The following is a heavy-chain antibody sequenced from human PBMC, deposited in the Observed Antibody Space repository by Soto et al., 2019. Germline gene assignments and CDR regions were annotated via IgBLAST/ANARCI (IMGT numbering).Heavy chain of an antibody. CDR2: ISGSGGST. CDR3: AKGGSEVVPADRYYFDY. CDR1: GFTFSSYA. D-gene: IGHD2-2*01. V-gene: IGHV3-23*01. J-gene: IGHJ4*02. Sequence: GGSLRLSCAASGFTFSSYAMSWVRQAPGKGLEWVSAISGSGGSTYYADSVKGRFTISRDNSKNTLYLQMNSLRAEDTAVYYCAKGGSEVVPADRYYFDYWGQGTLVTVSS.